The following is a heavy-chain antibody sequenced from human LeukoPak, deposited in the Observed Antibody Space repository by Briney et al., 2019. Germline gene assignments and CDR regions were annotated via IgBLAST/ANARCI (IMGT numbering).Heavy chain of an antibody. CDR2: IYSGSST. V-gene: IGHV3-53*01. CDR3: ARVTGSEIYYFDY. D-gene: IGHD3-10*01. CDR1: GLTFSSYA. J-gene: IGHJ4*02. Sequence: GGSLRLSCAASGLTFSSYAMSWVRQAPGRGLGWDSVIYSGSSTYYAVSVKCRFTIARDNSKISLYLQRNSLGAEDAAVYYCARVTGSEIYYFDYWGQGTLVTVPS.